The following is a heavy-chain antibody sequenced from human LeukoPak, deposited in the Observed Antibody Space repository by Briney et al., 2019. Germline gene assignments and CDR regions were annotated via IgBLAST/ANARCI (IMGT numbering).Heavy chain of an antibody. D-gene: IGHD3-3*01. CDR2: INHSGST. CDR1: GGSFSGYY. CDR3: ARQYSYYDFWSGYRPNWFDP. V-gene: IGHV4-34*01. Sequence: PSETLSLTCAVYGGSFSGYYWSWIRQPPGKGLEWIGEINHSGSTNYNPSLKSRVTISVDTSKNQFSLKLSSVTAADTAVYYCARQYSYYDFWSGYRPNWFDPWGQGTLVTVSS. J-gene: IGHJ5*02.